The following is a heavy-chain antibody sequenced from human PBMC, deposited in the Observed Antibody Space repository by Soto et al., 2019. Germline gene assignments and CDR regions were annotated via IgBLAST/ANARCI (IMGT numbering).Heavy chain of an antibody. CDR2: ISAYNGNT. D-gene: IGHD6-19*01. J-gene: IGHJ2*01. Sequence: QVRLVQSGAEVKKPGASVKVSCKASGYTFTSYGISWVRQAPGQGLEWMGWISAYNGNTNYAQKLQGRVTMTTDTSTSTAYMELRSLRSDDTAVYYCARDNGSGWFVYNWYFDLWGRGTLVTVSS. CDR3: ARDNGSGWFVYNWYFDL. CDR1: GYTFTSYG. V-gene: IGHV1-18*01.